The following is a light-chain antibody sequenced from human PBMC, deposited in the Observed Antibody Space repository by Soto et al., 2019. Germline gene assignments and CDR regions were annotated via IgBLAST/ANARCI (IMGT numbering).Light chain of an antibody. J-gene: IGLJ1*01. V-gene: IGLV2-23*01. CDR3: CSYAGSSTYV. CDR2: EGT. CDR1: SSDVGTYNL. Sequence: QSVLAQPASVSGSPGQSITISCTGTSSDVGTYNLVSWYQQHPGKAPKLIIYEGTKRPSEVSHRFSASKSGNTASLTISGLQAEDEADYYCCSYAGSSTYVFGTGTKVTVL.